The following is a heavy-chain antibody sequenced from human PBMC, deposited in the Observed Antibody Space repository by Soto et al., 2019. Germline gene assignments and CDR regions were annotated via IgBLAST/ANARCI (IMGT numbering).Heavy chain of an antibody. J-gene: IGHJ4*02. CDR2: IWYDGSNK. D-gene: IGHD5-18*01. Sequence: GGSLRLSCAASGFTFSSYGMHWVRHAPGKGLEWVAVIWYDGSNKYYADSVKGRFTISRDNSKNTLYLQMNSLRAEDTAVYYCASGLIDTAMAIGYWGQGTLVTVSS. CDR1: GFTFSSYG. V-gene: IGHV3-33*01. CDR3: ASGLIDTAMAIGY.